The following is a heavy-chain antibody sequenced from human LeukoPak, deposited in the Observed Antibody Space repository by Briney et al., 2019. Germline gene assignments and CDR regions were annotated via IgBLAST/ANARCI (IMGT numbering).Heavy chain of an antibody. CDR2: IRYDGSNK. J-gene: IGHJ4*02. CDR1: GFTFSSYG. D-gene: IGHD2-2*01. V-gene: IGHV3-30*02. CDR3: AKDQLGYCSSTSCSYFDY. Sequence: GGSLRLSCAASGFTFSSYGMNWVRQAPGKGLEWVAFIRYDGSNKYYADSVKGRFTISRDNSKNTLYLQMNSLRAEDTAVYYCAKDQLGYCSSTSCSYFDYWGQGTLVTVSS.